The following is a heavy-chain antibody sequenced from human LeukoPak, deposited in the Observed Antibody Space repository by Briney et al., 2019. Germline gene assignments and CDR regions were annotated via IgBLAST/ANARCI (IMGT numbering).Heavy chain of an antibody. Sequence: GASVKVSCKASGYTFTGYYMHWVRQAPGQGLEWMGWINPNSGNTGYAQKFQGRVTMTRNTSISTAYMELSSLRSEDTAVYYCARVGRRDGYNLGYWGQGTLVTVSS. CDR2: INPNSGNT. CDR1: GYTFTGYY. CDR3: ARVGRRDGYNLGY. V-gene: IGHV1-8*02. D-gene: IGHD5-24*01. J-gene: IGHJ4*02.